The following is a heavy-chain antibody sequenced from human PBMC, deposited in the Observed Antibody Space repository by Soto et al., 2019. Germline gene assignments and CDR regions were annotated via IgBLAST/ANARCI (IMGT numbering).Heavy chain of an antibody. Sequence: PGESLKISCITSGYSFTSFWICWVRQMPGKGLEWMGNIYPGDSETRYSPSFQGHVTISADKSISTAYLQWSSLKASDTAMYYCTRHSELAQDIDYWGQGTLVTVSS. V-gene: IGHV5-51*01. CDR1: GYSFTSFW. CDR3: TRHSELAQDIDY. D-gene: IGHD1-26*01. CDR2: IYPGDSET. J-gene: IGHJ4*02.